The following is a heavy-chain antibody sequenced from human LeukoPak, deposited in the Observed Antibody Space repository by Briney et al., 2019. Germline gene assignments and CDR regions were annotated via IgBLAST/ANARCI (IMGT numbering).Heavy chain of an antibody. CDR2: IYYSGST. J-gene: IGHJ4*02. V-gene: IGHV4-59*01. Sequence: PSETLSLTCTVSGDSISSFYWSWIRQPPGKGLEWIGYIYYSGSTNYNPSLKSRVTISINTSKNQFSLHLTSVTAADTAVYFCARATTPTSYWGQGALVTVSS. CDR1: GDSISSFY. CDR3: ARATTPTSY. D-gene: IGHD1-1*01.